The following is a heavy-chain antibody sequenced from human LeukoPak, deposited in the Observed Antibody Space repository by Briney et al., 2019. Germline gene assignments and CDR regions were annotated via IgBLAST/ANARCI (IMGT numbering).Heavy chain of an antibody. CDR1: AFNFRFYA. CDR3: ANIIDGSLGY. Sequence: GSPRLSCAASAFNFRFYAMCWVSQAPWKGPEWVSAISNSGGVTNYGDSVKGRFTMSRDNSKNTLFLQMDSLRADDTAIYYCANIIDGSLGYWGQGTLVTVSS. CDR2: ISNSGGVT. D-gene: IGHD5-24*01. J-gene: IGHJ4*02. V-gene: IGHV3-23*01.